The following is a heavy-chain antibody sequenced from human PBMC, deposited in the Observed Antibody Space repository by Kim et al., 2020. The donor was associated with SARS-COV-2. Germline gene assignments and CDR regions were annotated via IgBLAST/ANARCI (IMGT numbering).Heavy chain of an antibody. Sequence: GGSLRLSCAASGFTFSSYAMSWVRQAPGKGLEWVSAISGSGGSTYYADSVKGRFTISRDNSKNTLYLQMNSLRAEDTAVYYCAKDSYYDILTGYYLDYYGMDVWGQGTTVTVSS. CDR2: ISGSGGST. CDR1: GFTFSSYA. D-gene: IGHD3-9*01. J-gene: IGHJ6*02. V-gene: IGHV3-23*01. CDR3: AKDSYYDILTGYYLDYYGMDV.